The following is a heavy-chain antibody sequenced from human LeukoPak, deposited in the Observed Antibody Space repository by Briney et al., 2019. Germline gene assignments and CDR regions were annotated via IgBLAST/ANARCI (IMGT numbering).Heavy chain of an antibody. Sequence: PGGSLRLSCAASGFTFSSYAMSWVRQAPGKGLERVTTISSSGGRADYGYSVRGRFTISRDSSKNTLYLQMDSLRAEDTAVYYCAQNAANWFDPWGQGTLVTVSS. V-gene: IGHV3-23*01. D-gene: IGHD2/OR15-2a*01. CDR2: ISSSGGRA. CDR3: AQNAANWFDP. CDR1: GFTFSSYA. J-gene: IGHJ5*02.